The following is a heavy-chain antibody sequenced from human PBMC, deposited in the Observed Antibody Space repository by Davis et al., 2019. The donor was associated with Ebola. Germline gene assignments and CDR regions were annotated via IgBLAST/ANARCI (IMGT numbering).Heavy chain of an antibody. CDR2: ISYDGSNK. CDR1: GFTFSSYA. D-gene: IGHD4/OR15-4a*01. J-gene: IGHJ6*02. V-gene: IGHV3-30-3*01. CDR3: AKGGLWGHGMDV. Sequence: GGSLRLSCAASGFTFSSYAMHWVRQAPGKGLEWVAVISYDGSNKYYADSVKGRFTISRDNSRNTQYLQMNSLRVEDTAVYYCAKGGLWGHGMDVWGQGTTVTVSS.